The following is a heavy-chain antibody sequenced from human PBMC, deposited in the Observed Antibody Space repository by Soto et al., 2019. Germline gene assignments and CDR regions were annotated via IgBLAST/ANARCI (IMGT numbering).Heavy chain of an antibody. CDR3: AKDRSIAVAPTTDWFDP. J-gene: IGHJ5*02. Sequence: PGGSLRLSCAASGFTFSSYGMHWVRQAPGKGLEWVAVISYDGSNKYYADSVKGRFTISRDNSKNTLYLQMNSLRAEDTAVYYCAKDRSIAVAPTTDWFDPWGQGTLVTVSS. V-gene: IGHV3-30*18. CDR2: ISYDGSNK. CDR1: GFTFSSYG. D-gene: IGHD6-19*01.